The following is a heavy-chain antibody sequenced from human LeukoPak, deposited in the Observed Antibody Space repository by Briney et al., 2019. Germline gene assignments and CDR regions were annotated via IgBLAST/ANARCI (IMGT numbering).Heavy chain of an antibody. CDR1: GGSISSYY. V-gene: IGHV4-4*07. CDR2: IYTSGST. J-gene: IGHJ4*02. Sequence: PSETLSLTCTVSGGSISSYYWSWIRQPAGKGLEWIGRIYTSGSTNYNPSLKSRVTMSVDTSKNQFSLKLSSVTAADTAVYYCARETRDFWSGYYKSFDYWGKGTLVTVSS. D-gene: IGHD3-3*01. CDR3: ARETRDFWSGYYKSFDY.